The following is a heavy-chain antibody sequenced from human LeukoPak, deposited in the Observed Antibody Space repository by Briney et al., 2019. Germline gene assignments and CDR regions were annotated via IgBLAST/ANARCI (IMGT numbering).Heavy chain of an antibody. Sequence: GGSLRLSCAASGFTFSSYGMHWVRQAPGKGLEWVAVISYDGSNKYYADSVKGRFTISRDNSKNTLYLQMNSLRAEDTAVYYCARGIAAAGTPRDNWFDPWGQGTLVTVSS. CDR1: GFTFSSYG. CDR2: ISYDGSNK. J-gene: IGHJ5*02. D-gene: IGHD6-13*01. CDR3: ARGIAAAGTPRDNWFDP. V-gene: IGHV3-30*19.